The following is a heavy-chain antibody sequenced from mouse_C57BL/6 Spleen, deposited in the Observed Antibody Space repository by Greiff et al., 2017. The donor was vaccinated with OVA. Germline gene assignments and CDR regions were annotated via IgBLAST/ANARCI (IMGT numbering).Heavy chain of an antibody. D-gene: IGHD4-1*01. J-gene: IGHJ4*01. CDR3: ARRATWDVYAMDC. CDR1: GYTFTSYW. Sequence: QVHVKQPGAELVKPGASVRMSCKASGYTFTSYWITWVKQRPGQGLEWIGDIYPGSGSTNYNEKFKSKATLTVDTSSSTAYMQLSSLTSEDSAVYYCARRATWDVYAMDCWGQGASVTVSS. CDR2: IYPGSGST. V-gene: IGHV1-55*01.